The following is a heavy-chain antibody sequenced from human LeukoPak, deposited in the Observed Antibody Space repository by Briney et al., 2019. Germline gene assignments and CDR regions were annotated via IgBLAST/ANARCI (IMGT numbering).Heavy chain of an antibody. CDR3: ARSSGWEFDY. Sequence: SETLSLTCTVSGGSISSYYWSWIRQPPGKGLEWIGYIYYSGSTNYNPSLKSRVTISVDTSKNQFSLKLSSVTAADTAVYYCARSSGWEFDYWGQGTLVTVSS. CDR2: IYYSGST. CDR1: GGSISSYY. D-gene: IGHD6-19*01. V-gene: IGHV4-59*01. J-gene: IGHJ4*02.